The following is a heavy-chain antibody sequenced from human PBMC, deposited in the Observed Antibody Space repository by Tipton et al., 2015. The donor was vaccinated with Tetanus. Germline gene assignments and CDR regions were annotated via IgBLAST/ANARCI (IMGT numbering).Heavy chain of an antibody. CDR3: AREFRRGGSYQTEALDV. D-gene: IGHD1-26*01. CDR2: IEKGGAT. V-gene: IGHV3-53*01. J-gene: IGHJ3*01. CDR1: GFDVGTTY. Sequence: QLVQSGGGLIQPGGSLRLSCAVSGFDVGTTYMTWVRQAPGKGLEWVSLIEKGGATDYADSVKGRFTISRDSAQNTLYLHMNNLRAEDTALYYCAREFRRGGSYQTEALDVWGQGTLVTVSS.